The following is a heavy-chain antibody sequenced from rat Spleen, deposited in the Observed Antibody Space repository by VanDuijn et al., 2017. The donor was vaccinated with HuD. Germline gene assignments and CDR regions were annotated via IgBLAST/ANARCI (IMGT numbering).Heavy chain of an antibody. CDR3: ATDTGIY. J-gene: IGHJ2*01. CDR2: ISYEGSST. CDR1: GFTFSSFP. V-gene: IGHV5-29*01. D-gene: IGHD5-1*01. Sequence: EVQLVESDGGLVQPGRSLKLSCAASGFTFSSFPMAWVRQAPTKGLEWVASISYEGSSTYYGDSVKGRFTISRDNAKSTLYLQMDSLRSEDTATYYCATDTGIYWGQGVMVTVSS.